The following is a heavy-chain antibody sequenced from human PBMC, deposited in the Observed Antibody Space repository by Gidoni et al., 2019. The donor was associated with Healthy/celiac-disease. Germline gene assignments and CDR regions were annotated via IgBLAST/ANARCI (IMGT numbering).Heavy chain of an antibody. CDR2: ISYDGSNK. CDR3: AKVATSRSYYYDSSGPGDY. D-gene: IGHD3-22*01. V-gene: IGHV3-30*18. Sequence: QVQLVESGGGVVQPGRSLRLSCAASGFTFSSYGMHGVRQAPGKGLEWVAVISYDGSNKYYADSVKGRFTISRDNSKNTLYLQMNSLRAEDTAVYYCAKVATSRSYYYDSSGPGDYWGQGTLVTVSS. J-gene: IGHJ4*02. CDR1: GFTFSSYG.